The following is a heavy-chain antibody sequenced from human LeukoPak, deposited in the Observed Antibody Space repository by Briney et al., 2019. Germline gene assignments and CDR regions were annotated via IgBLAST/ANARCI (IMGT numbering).Heavy chain of an antibody. CDR3: ARETPGVLQDAFDI. V-gene: IGHV3-53*01. D-gene: IGHD5-24*01. CDR1: GFTLSSNY. CDR2: IYSGGST. J-gene: IGHJ3*02. Sequence: PGGSLRLSCAASGFTLSSNYMSWVRQAPGKGLEWVSVIYSGGSTYYADSVKGRFTISRDNSKNTLYLQMNSLRAEDTAVYYCARETPGVLQDAFDIWGQGTMVTVSS.